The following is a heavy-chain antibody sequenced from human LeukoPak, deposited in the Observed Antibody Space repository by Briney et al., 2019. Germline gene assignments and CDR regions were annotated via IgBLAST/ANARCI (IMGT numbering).Heavy chain of an antibody. CDR2: IYTSGST. CDR1: GGSISSYY. V-gene: IGHV4-4*07. D-gene: IGHD6-19*01. Sequence: SETLSLTCTVSGGSISSYYWSWIRQPAGKGLEWIGRIYTSGSTNYNPSLKSRVTMSVDTSKNQFSLKLGSVTAADTAVYYCARGSSGWPGYYYYYYMDVWGKGTTVTVSS. CDR3: ARGSSGWPGYYYYYYMDV. J-gene: IGHJ6*03.